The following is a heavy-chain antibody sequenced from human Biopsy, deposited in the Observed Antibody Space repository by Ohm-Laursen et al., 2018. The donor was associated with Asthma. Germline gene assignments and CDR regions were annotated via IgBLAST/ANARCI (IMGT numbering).Heavy chain of an antibody. CDR1: GYSLTDLF. V-gene: IGHV1-24*01. CDR3: ASDFPKDYVRYNFQF. CDR2: HDHEEGGT. D-gene: IGHD4-17*01. Sequence: SVKVSCKIFGYSLTDLFMHWVRQAPGQGLEWMGGHDHEEGGTVNARRFQGRVTMTEDTSTDTAYMELSSLSSDDTAVYYCASDFPKDYVRYNFQFWGQGTLVTVSS. J-gene: IGHJ4*02.